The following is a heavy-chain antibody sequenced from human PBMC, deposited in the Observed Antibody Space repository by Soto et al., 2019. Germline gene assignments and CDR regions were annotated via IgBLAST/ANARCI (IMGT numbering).Heavy chain of an antibody. D-gene: IGHD2-15*01. V-gene: IGHV1-69*06. J-gene: IGHJ2*01. Sequence: ASVKVSCKASGGTFSSYAISWVRQAPGQGLEWMGGIIPIFGTANYAQKFQGRVTITADKSTSTAYMELSSLRSEDTAVYYCARAPQTPRYCSGGSCYSFWYFDLWGRGTLVTVSS. CDR1: GGTFSSYA. CDR3: ARAPQTPRYCSGGSCYSFWYFDL. CDR2: IIPIFGTA.